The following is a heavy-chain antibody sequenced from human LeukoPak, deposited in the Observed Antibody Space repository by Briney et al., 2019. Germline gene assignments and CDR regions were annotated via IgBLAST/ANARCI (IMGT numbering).Heavy chain of an antibody. V-gene: IGHV1-2*04. Sequence: ASVKVSCRASGYTFTGYYMHWVRQAPGQGLEWMGWINPNSGGTNYAQKFQGWVTMTRDTSISTAYMELSRLRSDDTAVYYCARGPRTSGSYFDYWGQGTLVTVSS. J-gene: IGHJ4*02. CDR1: GYTFTGYY. CDR2: INPNSGGT. D-gene: IGHD5-12*01. CDR3: ARGPRTSGSYFDY.